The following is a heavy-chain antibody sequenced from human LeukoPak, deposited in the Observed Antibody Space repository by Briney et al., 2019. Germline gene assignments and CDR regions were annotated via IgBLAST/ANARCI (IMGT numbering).Heavy chain of an antibody. V-gene: IGHV3-21*01. D-gene: IGHD3-10*01. CDR2: ISSSSSYI. J-gene: IGHJ3*02. Sequence: GGSLRLSCAASGFTFSSYSMNWVRQAPGKGLEWVSSISSSSSYIYYADSVKGRFTISRDNAKNSLYLQMNSLRAEDTAVYYCARPDYYGSGSDPAFDIWGQGTMVTVSS. CDR3: ARPDYYGSGSDPAFDI. CDR1: GFTFSSYS.